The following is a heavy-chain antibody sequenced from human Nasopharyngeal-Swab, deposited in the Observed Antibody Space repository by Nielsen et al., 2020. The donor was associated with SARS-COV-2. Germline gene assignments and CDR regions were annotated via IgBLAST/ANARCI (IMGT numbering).Heavy chain of an antibody. D-gene: IGHD1-26*01. Sequence: ALVQVSCKASGYTFTSYYMHWVRQAPGQGLEWMGIINPSGGSTSYAQKFQGRVTMTRDTSTSTVYMELSSLRSEDTAVYYCARVGWGDPPSGSYSYYYYGMDVWGQGTTVTVSS. CDR2: INPSGGST. CDR1: GYTFTSYY. J-gene: IGHJ6*02. CDR3: ARVGWGDPPSGSYSYYYYGMDV. V-gene: IGHV1-46*01.